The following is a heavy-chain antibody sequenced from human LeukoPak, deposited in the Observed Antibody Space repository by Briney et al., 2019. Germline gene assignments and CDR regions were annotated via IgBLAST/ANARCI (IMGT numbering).Heavy chain of an antibody. CDR1: GLSFSSYD. D-gene: IGHD3-10*01. CDR3: AINDGSGSYYKSDY. Sequence: LRLSCAAAGLSFSSYDMYWVRQAPGKGLEWIGEIDQSGSTNYNPSLQSRVTLTIDTSKNQFSLKLNSVTAADTAVYYCAINDGSGSYYKSDYWGRGTLVTVSS. J-gene: IGHJ4*02. CDR2: IDQSGST. V-gene: IGHV4-34*08.